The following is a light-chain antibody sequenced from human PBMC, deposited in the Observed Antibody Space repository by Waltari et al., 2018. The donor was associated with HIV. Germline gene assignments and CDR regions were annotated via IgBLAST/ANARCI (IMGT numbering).Light chain of an antibody. Sequence: YELTQPPSVSVSPGQTAKIICSGDELPDHYSHWYQQRPGQAPVLVIYKDKERPPGIPERCSGSSSGTTATLTISGVLEEDEADYYCQSADSSETLGVFGGGTKLTVL. CDR2: KDK. CDR3: QSADSSETLGV. V-gene: IGLV3-25*03. CDR1: ELPDHY. J-gene: IGLJ3*02.